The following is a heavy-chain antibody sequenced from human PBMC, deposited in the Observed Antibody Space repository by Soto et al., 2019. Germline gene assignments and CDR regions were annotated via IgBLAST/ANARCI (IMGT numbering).Heavy chain of an antibody. J-gene: IGHJ5*02. CDR2: INPSGGST. Sequence: QVQLVQSGAEVKKPGASVKVSCKASGYTFTSYYMHWVRQAPGQGLEWMGIINPSGGSTSYAQKFQGRVTMTRDTSTSTVYMELSSLRSEDTAVYYCARDTDCTNGVCYYWFDPWGQGTLVTVSS. CDR1: GYTFTSYY. CDR3: ARDTDCTNGVCYYWFDP. D-gene: IGHD2-8*01. V-gene: IGHV1-46*01.